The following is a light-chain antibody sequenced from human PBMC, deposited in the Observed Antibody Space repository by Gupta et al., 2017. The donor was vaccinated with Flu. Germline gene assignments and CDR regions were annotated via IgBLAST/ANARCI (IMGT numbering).Light chain of an antibody. V-gene: IGKV1-16*01. CDR1: QGITNS. CDR2: AAS. CDR3: QQDDDNPPT. J-gene: IGKJ2*01. Sequence: DIQMTQSPSSLSAFVGDRVTITCRASQGITNSLVWFHQKPGKAPKSLIFAASTLQSGVPSRFSGGGSGKVFTLTISSLQPEDFATYFCQQDDDNPPTFGQGTKMEIK.